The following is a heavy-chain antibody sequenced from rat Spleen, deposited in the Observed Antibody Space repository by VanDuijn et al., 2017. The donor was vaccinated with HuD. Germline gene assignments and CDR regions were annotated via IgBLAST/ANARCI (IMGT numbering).Heavy chain of an antibody. CDR2: IIYDGSKT. D-gene: IGHD1-7*01. Sequence: EVQLVESGGGLVQPGNSLKLSCSASGFTFSDYGMAWVRQSPKRGLEWVATIIYDGSKTHYRDSVKGRFTISRDNTKSTLYLQMDSLRSEDTATYYCATEAYDGSPYYFDYWGQGVMVTVSS. J-gene: IGHJ2*01. V-gene: IGHV5S10*01. CDR1: GFTFSDYG. CDR3: ATEAYDGSPYYFDY.